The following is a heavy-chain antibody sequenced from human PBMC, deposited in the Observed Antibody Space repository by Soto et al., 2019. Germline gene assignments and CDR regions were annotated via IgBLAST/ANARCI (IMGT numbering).Heavy chain of an antibody. CDR3: ASQGRGMVIIGGVYGMDV. CDR2: IYYSGST. Sequence: LSLTCTVSGGSISSSSYYWGWIRQPPGKGLEWTGSIYYSGSTYYNPSLKSRVTISVDTSKNQFSLKLSSVTAADTAVYYCASQGRGMVIIGGVYGMDVWGQGTTVTVSS. CDR1: GGSISSSSYY. V-gene: IGHV4-39*01. J-gene: IGHJ6*02. D-gene: IGHD3-3*01.